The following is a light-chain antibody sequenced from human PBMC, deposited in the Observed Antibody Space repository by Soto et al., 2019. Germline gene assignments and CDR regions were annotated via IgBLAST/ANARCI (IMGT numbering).Light chain of an antibody. J-gene: IGLJ2*01. Sequence: QSVLTQPASVSGSPGQSITISCTGTSSDVGGYNYFSWYQQHPGKAPKLMIYEVSNRPSGVSNRFSGSKSGNTASLTISGLQAEDEGDYYCSSYTSSSTVVFGGGTKLTVL. V-gene: IGLV2-14*01. CDR2: EVS. CDR3: SSYTSSSTVV. CDR1: SSDVGGYNY.